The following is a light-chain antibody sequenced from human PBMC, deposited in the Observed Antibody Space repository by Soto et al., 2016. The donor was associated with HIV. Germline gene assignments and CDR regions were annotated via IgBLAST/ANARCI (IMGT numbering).Light chain of an antibody. CDR2: DDS. V-gene: IGLV3-21*03. CDR3: QVWDVSSDHVV. Sequence: SYELTQPPSLSVAPRKTARITCGGNNVGSKSVHWYQQKTGQAPVLVVYDDSDRPSGIPERFSGSNSGNTATLTISRVEAGDEADYYCQVWDVSSDHVVFGGGTKADRP. CDR1: NVGSKS. J-gene: IGLJ2*01.